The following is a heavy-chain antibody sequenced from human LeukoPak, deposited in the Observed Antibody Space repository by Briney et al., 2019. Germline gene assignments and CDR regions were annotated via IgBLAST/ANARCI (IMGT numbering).Heavy chain of an antibody. J-gene: IGHJ4*02. V-gene: IGHV2-5*02. CDR1: GFSISTRGVG. Sequence: SGPTLVNPTQTLTLTCTFSGFSISTRGVGVGWFRQPPGKALEWLAHIYWDDDKRYSPSLKSRLTITRDTSRNQVVLTMSNMEPVDTATYYCAHRGYGYSCFDYWGQGTLVTVSS. CDR2: IYWDDDK. D-gene: IGHD5-18*01. CDR3: AHRGYGYSCFDY.